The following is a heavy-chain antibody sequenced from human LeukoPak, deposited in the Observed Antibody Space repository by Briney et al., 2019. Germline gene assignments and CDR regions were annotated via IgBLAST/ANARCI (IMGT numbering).Heavy chain of an antibody. CDR3: ARRIGSRGWPYNWFDP. V-gene: IGHV4-34*01. CDR2: INHSGST. J-gene: IGHJ5*02. CDR1: GGSFSGYY. D-gene: IGHD6-19*01. Sequence: SETLSLTCAVSGGSFSGYYWSWIRQPPGKGLEWIGEINHSGSTNYNPSLKSRVTISVDTSKNQFSLKLSSVTAADTAVYYCARRIGSRGWPYNWFDPWGQGTLVTVSS.